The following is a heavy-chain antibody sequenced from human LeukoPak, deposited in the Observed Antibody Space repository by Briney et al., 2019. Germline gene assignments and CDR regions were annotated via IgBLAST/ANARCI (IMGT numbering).Heavy chain of an antibody. D-gene: IGHD2-2*01. Sequence: WGSLRLSCAASGFTLSNYDMNWVRQAPGKGLEWVSSISTSSRYIYYKDSVRGRFTISRDDAKSSLYLEMNSLRAEDTAVYYCARADCSSSTCYLRRSWFDPWGQGTLVTVSS. CDR3: ARADCSSSTCYLRRSWFDP. V-gene: IGHV3-21*01. CDR1: GFTLSNYD. CDR2: ISTSSRYI. J-gene: IGHJ5*02.